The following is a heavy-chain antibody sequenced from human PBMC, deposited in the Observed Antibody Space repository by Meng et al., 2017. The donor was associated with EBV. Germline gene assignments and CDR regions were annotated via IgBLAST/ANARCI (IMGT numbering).Heavy chain of an antibody. CDR2: IIPIFGTA. Sequence: QMQLVQIGEEGKKPGSSVKVACKAVGSTFSSYAISWVRQAPGQGLEWMGGIIPIFGTANYAQKFQGRVTITADKSTSTAYMELSSLRSEDTAVYYCARAEIAAAGRLDYWGQGTLVTVSS. J-gene: IGHJ4*02. D-gene: IGHD6-13*01. CDR3: ARAEIAAAGRLDY. CDR1: GSTFSSYA. V-gene: IGHV1-69*06.